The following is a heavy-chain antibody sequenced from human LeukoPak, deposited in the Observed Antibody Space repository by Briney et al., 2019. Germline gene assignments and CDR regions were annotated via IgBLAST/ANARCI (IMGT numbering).Heavy chain of an antibody. Sequence: GGSLRLSCAASGFTFSSYAMNWVRQAPGKGLEWVSALSGSGGSTYYADSVKGRFTISRDNSKNTLYQQMNSLRAEDTAVYYCAKAGGAAAEEGYFDYWGQGTLVTVSS. CDR3: AKAGGAAAEEGYFDY. CDR2: LSGSGGST. D-gene: IGHD6-13*01. J-gene: IGHJ4*02. V-gene: IGHV3-23*01. CDR1: GFTFSSYA.